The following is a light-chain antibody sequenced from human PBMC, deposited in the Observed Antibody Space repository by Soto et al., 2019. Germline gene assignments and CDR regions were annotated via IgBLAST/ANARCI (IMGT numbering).Light chain of an antibody. CDR2: GAS. Sequence: ETVMTQSPGTLSVSPGERATLSCRASQSVSSSYLAWYQQKPGQAPRLLISGASSRATGIPDRFSGSGSATDFTLTISRLEPEDFALYYCQHYGRSPITFGQGTRLEIK. V-gene: IGKV3-20*01. J-gene: IGKJ5*01. CDR3: QHYGRSPIT. CDR1: QSVSSSY.